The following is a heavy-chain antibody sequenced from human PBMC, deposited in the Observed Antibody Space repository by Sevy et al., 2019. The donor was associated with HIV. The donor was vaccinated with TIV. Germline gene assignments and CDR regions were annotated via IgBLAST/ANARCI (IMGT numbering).Heavy chain of an antibody. CDR3: AKNRPPGGSLFSRHGMDV. V-gene: IGHV3-30*18. D-gene: IGHD3-16*01. CDR1: GFTFGTYD. Sequence: GGSLRLSCAASGFTFGTYDMHWVRQAPGKGLEWVAIISSDGSYRYYADSVRGRFSMSRDNSKNTMYLQISGLLIEDTAVSYCAKNRPPGGSLFSRHGMDVWGRGTTVTVSS. CDR2: ISSDGSYR. J-gene: IGHJ6*02.